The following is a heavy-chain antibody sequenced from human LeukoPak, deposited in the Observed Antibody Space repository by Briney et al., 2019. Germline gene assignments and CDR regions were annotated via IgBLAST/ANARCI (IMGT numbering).Heavy chain of an antibody. CDR2: INHSGST. D-gene: IGHD3-3*01. Sequence: SETLSLTCAVYGGSFSGYYWSWIRQPPGKGLEWIGEINHSGSTNYNPSLKSRVTISVDTSKNQFSLKLSSVTAADTAVYYCARLNITIFGVVMFDYWGQGTLVTVSS. J-gene: IGHJ4*02. V-gene: IGHV4-34*01. CDR1: GGSFSGYY. CDR3: ARLNITIFGVVMFDY.